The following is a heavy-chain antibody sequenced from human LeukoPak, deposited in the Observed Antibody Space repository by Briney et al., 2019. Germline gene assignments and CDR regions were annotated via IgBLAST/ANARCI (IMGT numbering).Heavy chain of an antibody. CDR3: ARVKGWFGRGYFDY. CDR2: INHSGST. CDR1: GGSFSGYY. D-gene: IGHD3-10*01. Sequence: PSETLSLTCAVYGGSFSGYYWSWIRQPPGKGLEWIGEINHSGSTNYNPSLKSRVTISVDTSKNQFSLKLSSVTAADTAVYYCARVKGWFGRGYFDYWGQGTLVTVPS. V-gene: IGHV4-34*01. J-gene: IGHJ4*02.